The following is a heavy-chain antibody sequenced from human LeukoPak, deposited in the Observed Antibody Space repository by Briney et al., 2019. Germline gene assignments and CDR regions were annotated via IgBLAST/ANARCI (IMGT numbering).Heavy chain of an antibody. CDR2: INPNSGGT. Sequence: GASVKVSCKASGYTFTGYYMHWVRQAPGQGLEWMGWINPNSGGTNYAQKFQGRVTMTRDTSISTAYMELSRLRSDDTAVYYCARVVVPTYAPYYYGMDVWGQGTTVTVPS. V-gene: IGHV1-2*02. D-gene: IGHD6-6*01. J-gene: IGHJ6*02. CDR1: GYTFTGYY. CDR3: ARVVVPTYAPYYYGMDV.